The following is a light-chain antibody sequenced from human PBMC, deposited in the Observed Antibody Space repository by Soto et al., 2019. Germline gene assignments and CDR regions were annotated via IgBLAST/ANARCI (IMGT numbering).Light chain of an antibody. CDR1: QSLLYNNTYNY. CDR3: MQALQSLT. J-gene: IGKJ5*01. V-gene: IGKV2-28*01. CDR2: FGS. Sequence: EIVITQSPLTLPFTPVEPASISCVSSQSLLYNNTYNYLDWYVQKPGQSPQLLIYFGSNRAPGVPDRFSGSGSGTDFTLKINRVEAEDVGTYYCMQALQSLTFGQGTRLEIK.